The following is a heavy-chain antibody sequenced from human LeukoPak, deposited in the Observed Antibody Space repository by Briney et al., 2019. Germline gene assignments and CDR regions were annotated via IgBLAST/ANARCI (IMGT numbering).Heavy chain of an antibody. J-gene: IGHJ4*02. D-gene: IGHD5-18*01. CDR2: ISWNSGSI. CDR3: AKDILARSGYSYGHDY. Sequence: GRSLRLSCAASGFTLDDYAMHWVRQAPGKGLEWVSGISWNSGSIGYADSVKGRFTISRDNAKNSLYLQMNSLRAEDTALYYCAKDILARSGYSYGHDYWGQGTLVTVSS. V-gene: IGHV3-9*01. CDR1: GFTLDDYA.